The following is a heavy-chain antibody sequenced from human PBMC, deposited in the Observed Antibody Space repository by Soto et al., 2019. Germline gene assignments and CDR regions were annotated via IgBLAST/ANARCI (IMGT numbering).Heavy chain of an antibody. D-gene: IGHD5-18*01. CDR3: DRAGAGYRKYYYYGMDV. J-gene: IGHJ6*02. V-gene: IGHV4-30-4*01. CDR2: IYYSGST. Sequence: PSETLSLTCTVSGGSISSGDYYWSWIRQPPGKGLEWIGYIYYSGSTYYNPSLNSRVTISVDTSKNQFSLKLSSVTAADTAVYYCDRAGAGYRKYYYYGMDVWGQGTTVTVSS. CDR1: GGSISSGDYY.